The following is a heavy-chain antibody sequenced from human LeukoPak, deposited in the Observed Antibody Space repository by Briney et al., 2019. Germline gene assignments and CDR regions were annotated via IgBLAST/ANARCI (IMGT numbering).Heavy chain of an antibody. D-gene: IGHD1-26*01. Sequence: PSETLSLTCTVSGGSISSSSYYWGWIRQPPGKGLEWIGSIYYSGSTYYNPSLKSRVTISVDTSKNQFSLKLSSVTAADTAVYYCARDLGRGERPGGGATRAFDIWGQGTMVTVSS. CDR2: IYYSGST. J-gene: IGHJ3*02. V-gene: IGHV4-39*07. CDR1: GGSISSSSYY. CDR3: ARDLGRGERPGGGATRAFDI.